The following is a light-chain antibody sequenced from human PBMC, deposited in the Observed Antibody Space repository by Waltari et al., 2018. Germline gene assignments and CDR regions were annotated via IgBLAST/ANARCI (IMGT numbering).Light chain of an antibody. CDR1: QDVSTW. Sequence: DIQMTQSPSSVSASGGDSVTIPCRASQDVSTWLAWYQQKPGKAPNLLIHGASSLQSGVPSRFSGSGSGTEFTLTINGLQPEDFATYYCQQTDSFPLTFGGGTKVEIK. CDR3: QQTDSFPLT. CDR2: GAS. V-gene: IGKV1-12*01. J-gene: IGKJ4*01.